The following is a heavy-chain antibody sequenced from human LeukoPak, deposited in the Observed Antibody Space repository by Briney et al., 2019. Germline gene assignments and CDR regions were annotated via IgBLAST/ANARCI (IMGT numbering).Heavy chain of an antibody. CDR3: AKAARGNIVKTEYYFDY. V-gene: IGHV3-23*01. CDR2: ISGSGGST. J-gene: IGHJ4*02. D-gene: IGHD3-10*01. CDR1: GFTFSSYA. Sequence: SGGSLRLSCAASGFTFSSYAMSWVRQAPGKGLEWVSAISGSGGSTYYAASVKGRFTISRDNSKNTLYLQMNSLRAEDTAVYYCAKAARGNIVKTEYYFDYWGQGTLVTVSS.